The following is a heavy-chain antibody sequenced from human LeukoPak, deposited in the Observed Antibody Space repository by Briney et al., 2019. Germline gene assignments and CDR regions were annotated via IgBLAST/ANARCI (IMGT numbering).Heavy chain of an antibody. V-gene: IGHV3-7*01. CDR3: ARDSLLPYSSSSLYYYYGMDV. CDR1: GFTFSSYW. J-gene: IGHJ6*02. Sequence: GGSLRLSCAASGFTFSSYWMSWVRQAPGKGLEWVANIKQDGSEKYYVDSVKGRFTISRDNAKNSLYLQMNSQRAEDTAVYYCARDSLLPYSSSSLYYYYGMDVWGQGTTVTVSS. D-gene: IGHD6-6*01. CDR2: IKQDGSEK.